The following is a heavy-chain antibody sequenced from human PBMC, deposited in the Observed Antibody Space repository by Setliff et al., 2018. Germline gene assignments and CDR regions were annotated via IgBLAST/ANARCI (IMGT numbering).Heavy chain of an antibody. CDR1: GFIFSFHS. CDR3: TTEGWDIPNDY. V-gene: IGHV3-48*01. D-gene: IGHD5-12*01. CDR2: ISSSSSTI. J-gene: IGHJ4*02. Sequence: PGGSLRLSCAASGFIFSFHSMNWVRQAPGKGLEWVSYISSSSSTIYYADSVKGRFTISRDDSKNTLYLQMNSLKTEDTAVYYCTTEGWDIPNDYWGQGTLVTVSS.